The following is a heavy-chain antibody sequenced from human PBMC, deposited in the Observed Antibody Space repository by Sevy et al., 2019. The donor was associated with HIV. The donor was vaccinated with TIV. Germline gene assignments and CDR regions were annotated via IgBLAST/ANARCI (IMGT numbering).Heavy chain of an antibody. CDR2: IYYRGST. D-gene: IGHD3-22*01. CDR3: ARDNGGYYFDY. CDR1: GGSISSSSYY. J-gene: IGHJ4*02. V-gene: IGHV4-39*01. Sequence: SETLSLTCPVSGGSISSSSYYWGWIRQPPGKGLEWIGNIYYRGSTYYNPSLKSRITVSVDTSKNQFSLKLSSVTAADTAVYYCARDNGGYYFDYWGLGTLVTVSS.